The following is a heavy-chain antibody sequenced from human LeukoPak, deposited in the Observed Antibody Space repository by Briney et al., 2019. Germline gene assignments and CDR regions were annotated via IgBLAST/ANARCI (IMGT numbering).Heavy chain of an antibody. CDR2: IYYSGST. CDR3: AREGGAYYYDSSGYYRDDAFDI. Sequence: ETLSLTCTVSGGSISSSSYYWGWIRQPPGKGLEWIGSIYYSGSTCYNPSLKSRVTISVDTSKNQFSLKLSSVTAADTAVYYCAREGGAYYYDSSGYYRDDAFDIWGQGTMVTVSS. J-gene: IGHJ3*02. V-gene: IGHV4-39*07. CDR1: GGSISSSSYY. D-gene: IGHD3-22*01.